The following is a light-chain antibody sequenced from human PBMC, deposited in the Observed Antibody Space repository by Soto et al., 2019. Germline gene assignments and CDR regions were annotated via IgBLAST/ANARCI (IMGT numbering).Light chain of an antibody. V-gene: IGLV2-14*03. J-gene: IGLJ1*01. Sequence: QSALPQPASVSGSPGQSITISCTGTSSDVGGYNFVSWYQQHPGKVPKLMIFDVNRRPSGVSDRFSGSKSGNTASLTISGLQAEDEGEYYCWSYTGSSTQVFGSGTKLTVL. CDR2: DVN. CDR3: WSYTGSSTQV. CDR1: SSDVGGYNF.